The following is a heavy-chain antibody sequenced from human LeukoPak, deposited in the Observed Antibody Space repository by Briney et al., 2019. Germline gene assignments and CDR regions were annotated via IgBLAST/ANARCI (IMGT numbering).Heavy chain of an antibody. CDR2: VSGDNGQT. V-gene: IGHV1-18*01. J-gene: IGHJ6*03. D-gene: IGHD3-16*02. CDR1: TYISSDFG. Sequence: GASVKVSCKASTYISSDFGISWVRLAPGGGLEWMGWVSGDNGQTNYGHKFYGRVTMTMETSTNTASMELRGLRSDDTAIYYRARVYLYTTGWSAAYYYFMDVWGKGTTVIVSS. CDR3: ARVYLYTTGWSAAYYYFMDV.